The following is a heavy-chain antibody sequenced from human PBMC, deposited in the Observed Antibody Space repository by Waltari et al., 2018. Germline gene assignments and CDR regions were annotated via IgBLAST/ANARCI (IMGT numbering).Heavy chain of an antibody. CDR3: ARRRSYYYDSSGYYDAFDI. CDR2: IYSGGST. D-gene: IGHD3-22*01. V-gene: IGHV3-53*01. J-gene: IGHJ3*02. Sequence: QAPGTGLEWVSVIYSGGSTYYADSVKGRFTISRDNSKNTLYLQMNSLRAEDTAVYYCARRRSYYYDSSGYYDAFDIWGQGTMVTVSS.